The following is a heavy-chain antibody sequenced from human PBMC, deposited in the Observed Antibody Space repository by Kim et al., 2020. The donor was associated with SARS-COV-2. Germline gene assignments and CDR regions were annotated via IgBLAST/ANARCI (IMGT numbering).Heavy chain of an antibody. CDR3: ARGRAAAGTKGLLVP. J-gene: IGHJ5*02. Sequence: PSLKSRVTISVDKSKNQFSLKLSSVTAADTAVYYCARGRAAAGTKGLLVPWGQGTLVTVSS. D-gene: IGHD6-13*01. V-gene: IGHV4-4*02.